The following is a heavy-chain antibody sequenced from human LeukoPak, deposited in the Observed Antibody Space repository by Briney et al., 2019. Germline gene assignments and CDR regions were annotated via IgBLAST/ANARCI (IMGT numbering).Heavy chain of an antibody. D-gene: IGHD6-19*01. CDR2: IKQDGREK. J-gene: IGHJ4*02. Sequence: PGGSLRLSCAASGFTFSSHWMSWVRQAPGKGVEWVANIKQDGREKYYVDSVKGRFTISRDNPKNSLYLKMSRLRAEDTAIYYCAKVGSYNSGWLDYWGQGTLVTVSS. CDR1: GFTFSSHW. CDR3: AKVGSYNSGWLDY. V-gene: IGHV3-7*04.